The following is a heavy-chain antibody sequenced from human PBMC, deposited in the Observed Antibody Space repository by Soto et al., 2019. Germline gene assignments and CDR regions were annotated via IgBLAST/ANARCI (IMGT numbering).Heavy chain of an antibody. V-gene: IGHV3-15*01. Sequence: EVQLVESGGGLVKPGGSLRLGCEVSGFTVGSAWMSWVRQAPGKGLVWVGRIKSKVDGGTTDYAEPVKGRFTISIDDSKNTLYLQTETMNTTYTAVYYCTTAPQRALSEEMASSRGQGTLVTVSS. CDR1: GFTVGSAW. CDR2: IKSKVDGGTT. J-gene: IGHJ4*02. CDR3: TTAPQRALSEEMASS. D-gene: IGHD2-8*01.